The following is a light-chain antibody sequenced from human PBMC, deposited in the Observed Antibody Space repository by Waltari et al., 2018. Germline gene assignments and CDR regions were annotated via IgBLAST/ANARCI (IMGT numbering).Light chain of an antibody. Sequence: IVVTQSPLSLPVTPGEPAPISCSSSQSLLHSNGYNYLDWYLQKPGQSPQLLIYLGSNRASGVPDRFSGSGSGTDFTLEISRVEAEDVGVYYCMQSLQALWTFGQGTKVEIK. CDR2: LGS. V-gene: IGKV2-28*01. CDR3: MQSLQALWT. J-gene: IGKJ1*01. CDR1: QSLLHSNGYNY.